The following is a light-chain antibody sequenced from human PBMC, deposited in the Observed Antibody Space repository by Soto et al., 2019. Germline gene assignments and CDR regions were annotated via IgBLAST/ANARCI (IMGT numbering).Light chain of an antibody. CDR3: RQGTHGSPLA. CDR1: QSLVYSDGNTY. V-gene: IGKV2-30*01. Sequence: DGVMTQSPLSLPVTLGQPASISCRSSQSLVYSDGNTYLNWFLERPGHSPRRVIHKVSKQDSGVSERFSGSESGTDASVTISRLKAEDAGVYYCRQGTHGSPLAFGTGTKVD. CDR2: KVS. J-gene: IGKJ3*01.